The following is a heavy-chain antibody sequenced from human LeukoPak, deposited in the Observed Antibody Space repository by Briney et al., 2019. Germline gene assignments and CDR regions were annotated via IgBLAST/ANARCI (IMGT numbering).Heavy chain of an antibody. CDR3: ARGLSSAAGTINY. D-gene: IGHD6-13*01. V-gene: IGHV3-30*04. CDR1: GFIFSNYA. CDR2: VSYDGSNK. Sequence: GGSLRLSCAASGFIFSNYAMHWVRQAPGKGLEWVAVVSYDGSNKYYADSVKGRFTISRDNSKNTVYLQMNSLRAEDTAVYYCARGLSSAAGTINYWGQGTLVTVSS. J-gene: IGHJ4*02.